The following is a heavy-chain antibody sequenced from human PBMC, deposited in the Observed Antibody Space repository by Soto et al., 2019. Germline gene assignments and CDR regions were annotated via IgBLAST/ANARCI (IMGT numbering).Heavy chain of an antibody. CDR3: ARDLRKGTGTTGTTFDY. CDR2: INPSGGST. Sequence: GASVKVSCKASGYTFTSYYMHWVRQAPGQGLEWMGIINPSGGSTSYAQKFQGRVTMTRDTSTSTVYMELSSLRSEDTAVYYCARDLRKGTGTTGTTFDYWGQGTLVTVSS. J-gene: IGHJ4*02. CDR1: GYTFTSYY. D-gene: IGHD1-1*01. V-gene: IGHV1-46*03.